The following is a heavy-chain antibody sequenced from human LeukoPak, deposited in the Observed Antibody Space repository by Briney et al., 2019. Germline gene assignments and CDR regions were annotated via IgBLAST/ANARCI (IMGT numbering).Heavy chain of an antibody. J-gene: IGHJ3*01. Sequence: GGSLRLSCAASGFTFSSYGMHWVRQAPGKGLEWVAVIWYDGSNKYYADSVKGRFTISRDNSKNTLYLQMNSLRAEDTAVYYCAKDLTRTQLWTKNAFDVWGQGTMVTVSS. D-gene: IGHD5-18*01. V-gene: IGHV3-33*06. CDR3: AKDLTRTQLWTKNAFDV. CDR2: IWYDGSNK. CDR1: GFTFSSYG.